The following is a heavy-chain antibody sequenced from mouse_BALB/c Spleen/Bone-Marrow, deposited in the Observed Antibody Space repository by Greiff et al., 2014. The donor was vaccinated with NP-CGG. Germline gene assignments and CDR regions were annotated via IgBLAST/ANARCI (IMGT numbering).Heavy chain of an antibody. J-gene: IGHJ1*03. CDR2: IDPANGTT. CDR3: DTATTEIYTLSLHDALPI. Sequence: VQLKQSSPNRPKPGGDGKRTCTNSSYCIKSYYMLWLKKKPEQGLEWIGRIDPANGTTKYDPKFQGKATITVDTSSTTDYLQLSSLTSEDTVFYFNDTATTEIYTLSLHDALPIWG. CDR1: SYCIKSYY. D-gene: IGHD1-2*01. V-gene: IGHV14-3*02.